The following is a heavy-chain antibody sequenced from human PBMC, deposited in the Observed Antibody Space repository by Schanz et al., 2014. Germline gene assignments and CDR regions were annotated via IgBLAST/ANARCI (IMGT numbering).Heavy chain of an antibody. J-gene: IGHJ5*02. CDR3: ARPALWFGDNCFDP. CDR1: GFNFSDYA. D-gene: IGHD3-10*01. V-gene: IGHV3-23*04. Sequence: EVQLVESGGGLVPPGGSLRLSCAASGFNFSDYAMCWVRQAPGKGLEWVSAISGGGGTTYYTDSVKGRFTISRDNAKNTLYLQMNSLRAEDTAVYYCARPALWFGDNCFDPWGQGTLVTVSS. CDR2: ISGGGGTT.